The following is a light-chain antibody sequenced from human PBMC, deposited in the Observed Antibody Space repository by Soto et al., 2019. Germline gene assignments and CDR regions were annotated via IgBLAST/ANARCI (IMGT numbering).Light chain of an antibody. CDR2: INSDGSH. CDR3: QTCGSGIVV. V-gene: IGLV4-69*01. Sequence: QLVLTQSPSASAALGASVTLTCTLSSWHSNYAIAWHQQQSKTGPRYLININSDGSHSKGVGIPVCFSGSSSGAARYLTSSSLQSEADDDYYCQTCGSGIVVFGGGTKLTVL. CDR1: SWHSNYA. J-gene: IGLJ2*01.